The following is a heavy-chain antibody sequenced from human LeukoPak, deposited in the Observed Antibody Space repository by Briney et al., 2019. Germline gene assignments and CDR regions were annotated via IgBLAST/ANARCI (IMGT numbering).Heavy chain of an antibody. CDR1: GYTLTELS. Sequence: ASVKVSCKVSGYTLTELSMHWVRQAPGKGLEWMGGFDPEDGETIYAQKFQGRVTMTEDTSTDTAYMELSSLRSEDTAVYYCATETMMYSSGWYYFDYWGQGTLVTVSS. J-gene: IGHJ4*02. V-gene: IGHV1-24*01. CDR3: ATETMMYSSGWYYFDY. D-gene: IGHD6-19*01. CDR2: FDPEDGET.